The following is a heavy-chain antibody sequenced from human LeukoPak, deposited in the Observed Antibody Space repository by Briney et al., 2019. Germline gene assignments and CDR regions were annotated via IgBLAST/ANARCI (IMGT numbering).Heavy chain of an antibody. J-gene: IGHJ4*02. CDR1: GFTFSSYA. D-gene: IGHD2-15*01. Sequence: PGGSLRLSCAASGFTFSSYAMSWVRQAPGKGLEWVSAISGSGGSTYYADSGKGRFTISKVKSKNTLDLQMNSLRAEDTAVYYCAKGSLGSCRGVICYSLDYWGQGSLVTVSS. CDR3: AKGSLGSCRGVICYSLDY. CDR2: ISGSGGST. V-gene: IGHV3-23*01.